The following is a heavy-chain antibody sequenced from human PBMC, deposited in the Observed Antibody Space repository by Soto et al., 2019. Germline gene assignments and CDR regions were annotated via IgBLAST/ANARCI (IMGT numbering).Heavy chain of an antibody. CDR1: GGSISSYY. D-gene: IGHD6-13*01. J-gene: IGHJ4*02. CDR3: ARDPGIAAAGVFDY. V-gene: IGHV4-4*07. CDR2: IYTSGST. Sequence: SETLSLTCTVSGGSISSYYWSWIRQPAGKGLEWIGRIYTSGSTNYNPSLKSRVTMSVDTSKNQFSLKLSSVTAADTAVYYCARDPGIAAAGVFDYWGQGTLVTVSS.